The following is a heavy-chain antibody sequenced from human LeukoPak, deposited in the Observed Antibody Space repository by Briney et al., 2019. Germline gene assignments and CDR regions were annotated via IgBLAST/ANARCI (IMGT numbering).Heavy chain of an antibody. CDR3: ARGWYRERHYDFWSGYPDGGFFDY. CDR2: ISSSGNTI. V-gene: IGHV3-48*03. Sequence: QPGGSLRLSCAASGFTFSNYEMNWVRQAPGKGLEWLSYISSSGNTIYYADSVKGRFTISRDNAKNSLYLQMNSLRAEDTAVYYCARGWYRERHYDFWSGYPDGGFFDYWGQGTLVTVSS. CDR1: GFTFSNYE. J-gene: IGHJ4*02. D-gene: IGHD3-3*01.